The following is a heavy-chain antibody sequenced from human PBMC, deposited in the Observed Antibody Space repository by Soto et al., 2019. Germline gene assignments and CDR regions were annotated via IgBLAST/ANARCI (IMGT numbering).Heavy chain of an antibody. CDR3: ARDSSFDDSSGYYSFDY. Sequence: GGSLRLSCAASGFTFSDYYMSWIRQAPGKGLEWVSYISSSGSTIYYADSVKGRFTISRDNAKNSLYLQMNSLRAEDTAVYYCARDSSFDDSSGYYSFDYWGQGTLVTVSS. V-gene: IGHV3-11*01. D-gene: IGHD3-22*01. J-gene: IGHJ4*02. CDR2: ISSSGSTI. CDR1: GFTFSDYY.